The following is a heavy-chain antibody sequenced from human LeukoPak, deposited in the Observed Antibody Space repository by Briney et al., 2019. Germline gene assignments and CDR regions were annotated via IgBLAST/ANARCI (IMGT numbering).Heavy chain of an antibody. CDR1: GFTFSSYA. CDR2: ISYDGSNK. J-gene: IGHJ4*02. CDR3: ANQWGKGLFPYFDY. Sequence: PGGSLRLSCAASGFTFSSYAMHWVRQAPGKGLEWVAVISYDGSNKYYAGSVKGRFTISRDNSKNTLYLQMNSLRAEDTAVYYCANQWGKGLFPYFDYWGQGTLVTVSS. D-gene: IGHD1-26*01. V-gene: IGHV3-30*04.